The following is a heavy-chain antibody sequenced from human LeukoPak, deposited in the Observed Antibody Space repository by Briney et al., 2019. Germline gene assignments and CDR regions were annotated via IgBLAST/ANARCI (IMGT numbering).Heavy chain of an antibody. Sequence: ASVKVSCKVSGYRVTEVAIHWVRQTHGEGLEWMGGFHPKDADMIYAQKFQGRVTMTQDTSTDTVYMELSSLRSEDTAIYYCATVQYALLPGYLDQMEVWGKGTTVTISS. CDR3: ATVQYALLPGYLDQMEV. CDR1: GYRVTEVA. CDR2: FHPKDADM. V-gene: IGHV1-24*01. J-gene: IGHJ6*04. D-gene: IGHD3-9*01.